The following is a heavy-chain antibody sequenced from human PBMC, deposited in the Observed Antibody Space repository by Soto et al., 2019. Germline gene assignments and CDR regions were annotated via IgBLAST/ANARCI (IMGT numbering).Heavy chain of an antibody. D-gene: IGHD1-26*01. Sequence: GGSLRLSCAASGFTFTSYAMTWVRQGPGKGLEWVSSIGTRTGDLLYADSVKGRFTISRDNSRNTLYLQMNSLRTEDTAIYYCAKRSPSGTYDFDYWGEGARVTVS. J-gene: IGHJ4*02. V-gene: IGHV3-23*01. CDR2: IGTRTGDL. CDR3: AKRSPSGTYDFDY. CDR1: GFTFTSYA.